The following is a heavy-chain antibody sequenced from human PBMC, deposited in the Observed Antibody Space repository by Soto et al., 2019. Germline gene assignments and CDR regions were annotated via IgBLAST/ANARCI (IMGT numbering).Heavy chain of an antibody. V-gene: IGHV3-15*01. J-gene: IGHJ5*02. CDR3: TTGLTIFGVVIDP. CDR2: IKSKSDGATT. D-gene: IGHD3-3*01. CDR1: GFTFSNAL. Sequence: GGSLRLSCAASGFTFSNALMTWVRQAPGKWLEWVGRIKSKSDGATTDYAAPVRGRFIISRDDSKNTLYLQMNSLKTEDAAVYYCTTGLTIFGVVIDPWGQGXLVTVYS.